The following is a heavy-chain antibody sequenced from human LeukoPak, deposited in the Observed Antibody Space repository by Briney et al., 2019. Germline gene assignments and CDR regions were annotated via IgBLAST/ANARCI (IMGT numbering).Heavy chain of an antibody. CDR2: INPNSGGT. D-gene: IGHD4-23*01. Sequence: ASVKVSCKASGYTFTGYYMHWVRQAPGQGLEWMGWINPNSGGTNYAQEFQGRVTMTRDTSISTAYMELSRLRSDDTAVYYCAREAHDYGGNFIDYWGQGTLVTVSS. CDR3: AREAHDYGGNFIDY. CDR1: GYTFTGYY. J-gene: IGHJ4*02. V-gene: IGHV1-2*02.